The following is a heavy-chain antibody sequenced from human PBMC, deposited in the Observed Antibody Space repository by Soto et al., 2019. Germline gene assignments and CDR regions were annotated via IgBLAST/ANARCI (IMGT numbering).Heavy chain of an antibody. Sequence: QVQLVESGGGVVQPGRSLRLSCAASGFTFSSYGMHWVRQAPGKGLEWVAVIWYDGSNKYYADSVKGRFTISRDNSKNTLYLQMNSLRAEDTAVYYCARGGGGSAPLAANDYWGQGTLVTVSS. D-gene: IGHD3-10*01. V-gene: IGHV3-33*01. CDR2: IWYDGSNK. J-gene: IGHJ4*02. CDR3: ARGGGGSAPLAANDY. CDR1: GFTFSSYG.